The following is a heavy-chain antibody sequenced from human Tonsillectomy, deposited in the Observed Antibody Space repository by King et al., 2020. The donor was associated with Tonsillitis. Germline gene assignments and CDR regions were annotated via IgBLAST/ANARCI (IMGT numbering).Heavy chain of an antibody. V-gene: IGHV4-30-2*01. D-gene: IGHD3-9*01. Sequence: QLQESGSGLVKPSQTLSLTCAVSGDSISSGYYSWSWIRQPPGKGLEWIGYIYHTGGTYYNPSLQSRVTILVDRSKNQFSLKLSSVTAADTAVYYCARGDNLTGLPRDYWGQGTLVTVSS. J-gene: IGHJ4*01. CDR1: GDSISSGYYS. CDR3: ARGDNLTGLPRDY. CDR2: IYHTGGT.